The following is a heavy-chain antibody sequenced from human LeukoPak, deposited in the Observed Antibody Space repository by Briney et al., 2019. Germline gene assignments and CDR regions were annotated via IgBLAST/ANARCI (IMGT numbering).Heavy chain of an antibody. CDR1: GYTFTGYY. D-gene: IGHD5-18*01. Sequence: GASVKVSCKASGYTFTGYYMHWVRQAPGQGLEWMGWINPNSGGTNYAQKFQGRVTMTRNTSISTAYMELSSLRSEDTAVYYCARQDLGYSYGYYYYYMDVWGKGTTVTISS. V-gene: IGHV1-2*02. CDR3: ARQDLGYSYGYYYYYMDV. J-gene: IGHJ6*03. CDR2: INPNSGGT.